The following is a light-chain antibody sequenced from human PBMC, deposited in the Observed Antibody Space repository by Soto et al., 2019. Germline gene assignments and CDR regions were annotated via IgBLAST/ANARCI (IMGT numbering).Light chain of an antibody. J-gene: IGKJ5*01. CDR2: GAS. Sequence: EIAFTLAPVTLSVSPGERASLSCRASQSLTSSYLAWYQQKPGQAPRLLIYGASSRATGIPDRFSGSGSGTDFTLTISRLEPEDFAVYYCQQYGSSPITFGQGTRLEIK. CDR1: QSLTSSY. CDR3: QQYGSSPIT. V-gene: IGKV3-20*01.